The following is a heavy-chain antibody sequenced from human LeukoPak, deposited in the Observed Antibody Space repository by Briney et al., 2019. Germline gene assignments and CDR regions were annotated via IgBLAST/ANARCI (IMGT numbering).Heavy chain of an antibody. V-gene: IGHV4-31*03. CDR3: ATPYCSTISCLDVFNM. CDR2: KYYSGSA. Sequence: SETLSLTCSVSGVSVSDGRYYWTWIRQHPGKGLEWIGYKYYSGSAKYNPSLKSRLTISIDTSKNQFSLHLSSVTAADAATYYCATPYCSTISCLDVFNMWGQGTRVTVSS. J-gene: IGHJ3*02. D-gene: IGHD2-2*01. CDR1: GVSVSDGRYY.